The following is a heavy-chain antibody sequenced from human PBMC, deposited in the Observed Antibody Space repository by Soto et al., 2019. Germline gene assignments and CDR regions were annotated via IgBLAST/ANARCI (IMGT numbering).Heavy chain of an antibody. CDR1: GFSLSARGVG. D-gene: IGHD4-17*01. CDR3: AHDSSDWQGFDS. J-gene: IGHJ4*02. V-gene: IGHV2-5*02. Sequence: QITLKESGPTLLKPTQTLTLTCTFSGFSLSARGVGVGWIRQPPGKALEWLALVYWDDDKRYSRSLKSRLTIIKATSKNQVVLTITDMDPVDTATYYCAHDSSDWQGFDSWGQGLMVTVSS. CDR2: VYWDDDK.